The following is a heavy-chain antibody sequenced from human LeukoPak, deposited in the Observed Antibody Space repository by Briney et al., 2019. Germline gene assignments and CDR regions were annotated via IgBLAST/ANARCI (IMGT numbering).Heavy chain of an antibody. CDR3: AGSRAARLDY. CDR1: GGSFSDYY. CDR2: INHSGST. V-gene: IGHV4-34*01. Sequence: SETLSLTCAVYGGSFSDYYWSWIRQPPGKGLEWIGEINHSGSTNYNPSLKSRVTISVDTSKNQFYLKLSSVTAADTAVYYCAGSRAARLDYWGQGTLVTVSS. D-gene: IGHD6-6*01. J-gene: IGHJ4*02.